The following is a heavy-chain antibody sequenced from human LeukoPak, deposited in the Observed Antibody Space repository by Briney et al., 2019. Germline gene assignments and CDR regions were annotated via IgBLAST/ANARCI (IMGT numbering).Heavy chain of an antibody. CDR1: GFTFSSYW. Sequence: TGGSLRLSCAASGFTFSSYWMHWVRQAPGKGLVWVSRINTDGSSTSYADSVKGRFTISRDNAKNTLYLQMNSLRAEDTAVYYCAKEGYDFWSGYPYWGQGTLVTVSS. J-gene: IGHJ4*02. CDR3: AKEGYDFWSGYPY. D-gene: IGHD3-3*01. V-gene: IGHV3-74*01. CDR2: INTDGSST.